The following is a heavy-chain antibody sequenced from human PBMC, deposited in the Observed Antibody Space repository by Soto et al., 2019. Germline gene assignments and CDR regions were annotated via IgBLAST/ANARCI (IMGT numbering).Heavy chain of an antibody. CDR2: ISYDGSNK. D-gene: IGHD3-3*01. CDR1: GFTFSSYG. J-gene: IGHJ4*02. V-gene: IGHV3-30*18. Sequence: GGSLRLSCAASGFTFSSYGMHWVRQAPGKGLEWVAVISYDGSNKYYADSVKGRFTISRDNSKNTLYLQMNSLRAEDTAVYYCAKDRPAANYDFWSGHFDYWGQGTLVTVSS. CDR3: AKDRPAANYDFWSGHFDY.